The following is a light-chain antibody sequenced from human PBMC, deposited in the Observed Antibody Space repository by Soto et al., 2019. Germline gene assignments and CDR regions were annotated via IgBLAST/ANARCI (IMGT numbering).Light chain of an antibody. Sequence: EIVLTQSPGTLSLSPGDGATLSCRASQSVTSNYLAWYQQKPGQAPRLLIYGASSRATGIPDRFSGGGSGTDFTLTISRLEPEDFAIYYCQQYGSSAPVTFGQGTRLEIE. J-gene: IGKJ5*01. CDR3: QQYGSSAPVT. V-gene: IGKV3-20*01. CDR2: GAS. CDR1: QSVTSNY.